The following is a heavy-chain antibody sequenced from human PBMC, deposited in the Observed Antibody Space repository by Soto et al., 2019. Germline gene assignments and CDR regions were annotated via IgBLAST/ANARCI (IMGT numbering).Heavy chain of an antibody. CDR1: GYTFTGYY. V-gene: IGHV1-2*02. Sequence: VASVKVSCKASGYTFTGYYMHWVRQAPGQGLEWMGWINPNSGGTNYAQKFQGRVTMTRDTSISTAYMELSRLRSDDTAVYYCARARRGTYYDTQGPYFQHWGQGTLVTVSS. J-gene: IGHJ1*01. CDR3: ARARRGTYYDTQGPYFQH. D-gene: IGHD3-22*01. CDR2: INPNSGGT.